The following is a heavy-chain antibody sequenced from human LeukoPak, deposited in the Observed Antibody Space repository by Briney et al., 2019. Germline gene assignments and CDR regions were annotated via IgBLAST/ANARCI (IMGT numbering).Heavy chain of an antibody. D-gene: IGHD4-17*01. Sequence: GGSLRLSCAASGFTFSDYYMSWIRQAPGKGLEWVSSISSSSSYIYYADSVKGRFTISRDNAKNSLYLQMNSLRAEDTAVYYCARARYGDYVRYYYYMDVWGKGTTVTVSS. CDR1: GFTFSDYY. CDR2: ISSSSSYI. J-gene: IGHJ6*03. CDR3: ARARYGDYVRYYYYMDV. V-gene: IGHV3-11*06.